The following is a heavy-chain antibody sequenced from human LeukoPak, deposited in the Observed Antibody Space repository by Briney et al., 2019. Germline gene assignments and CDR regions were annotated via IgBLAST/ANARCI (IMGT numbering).Heavy chain of an antibody. V-gene: IGHV1-18*01. D-gene: IGHD2-2*01. CDR2: ISAYNGNT. J-gene: IGHJ6*02. CDR3: ARDDVVVPAALTYYYGMDV. Sequence: GASVKVSCKASGYTFTSYGISWVRQAPGQGLEWMGWISAYNGNTNYAQKLQGRVTMTTDTSTSTAYMELRSLRSDDTAVYYCARDDVVVPAALTYYYGMDVWGQGTTVNVSS. CDR1: GYTFTSYG.